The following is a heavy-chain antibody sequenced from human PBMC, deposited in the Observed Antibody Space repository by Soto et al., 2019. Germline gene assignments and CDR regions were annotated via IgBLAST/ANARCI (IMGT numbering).Heavy chain of an antibody. V-gene: IGHV3-30*04. D-gene: IGHD3-3*01. CDR1: GFTFSSNV. CDR2: ISYDGSNK. CDR3: ARDLSWIFRIIGPIDD. J-gene: IGHJ4*02. Sequence: QAQLEESGGGVVQPGISLRLSVEASGFTFSSNVSHWARQAPGKGRGWGAVISYDGSNKYYADSVKGRFTISRDNSKNTLYLQMNSLRTEDTAVYFCARDLSWIFRIIGPIDDWGQGSLVTVSP.